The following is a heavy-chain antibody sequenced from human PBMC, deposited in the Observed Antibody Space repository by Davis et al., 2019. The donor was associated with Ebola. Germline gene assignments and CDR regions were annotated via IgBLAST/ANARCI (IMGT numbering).Heavy chain of an antibody. D-gene: IGHD6-6*01. CDR3: ARGLGEYSKSFDY. CDR2: INHSGST. J-gene: IGHJ4*02. V-gene: IGHV4-34*01. Sequence: SETLSLTCAVYGGSFSGYYWSWIRQPPGKGLEWIGEINHSGSTNYKPSLKSRVTISVDTSKNQFSLKLRSVTVADTAVYYCARGLGEYSKSFDYWGQGALVTVSA. CDR1: GGSFSGYY.